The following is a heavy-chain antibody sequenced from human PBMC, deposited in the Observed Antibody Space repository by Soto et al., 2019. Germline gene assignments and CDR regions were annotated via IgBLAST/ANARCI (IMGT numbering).Heavy chain of an antibody. V-gene: IGHV3-23*01. J-gene: IGHJ4*02. CDR2: ISGSGGST. Sequence: GGSLSLSCAASGFTFSSYAMSWVRQAPGKGLEWVSAISGSGGSTYYADSVKGRFTISRDNSKNTLYLQMNSLRAEDTAVYYCAKDQDTYYDFWSGYSVFDYWGQGTLVTVSS. D-gene: IGHD3-3*01. CDR1: GFTFSSYA. CDR3: AKDQDTYYDFWSGYSVFDY.